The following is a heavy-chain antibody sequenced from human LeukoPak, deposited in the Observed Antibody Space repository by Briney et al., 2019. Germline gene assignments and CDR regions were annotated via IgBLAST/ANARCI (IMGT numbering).Heavy chain of an antibody. CDR3: ARSSYCSSTSCYAGRDWFDP. J-gene: IGHJ5*02. CDR1: GGTFSSYA. D-gene: IGHD2-2*01. V-gene: IGHV1-69*06. Sequence: ASVKVSCKASGGTFSSYAISWVRQAPGQGLEWMGGIIPIFGTANYAQKFQGRVTITADKSTSTAYMELSSLRSEDTAVYYCARSSYCSSTSCYAGRDWFDPWGQGTLVTVSS. CDR2: IIPIFGTA.